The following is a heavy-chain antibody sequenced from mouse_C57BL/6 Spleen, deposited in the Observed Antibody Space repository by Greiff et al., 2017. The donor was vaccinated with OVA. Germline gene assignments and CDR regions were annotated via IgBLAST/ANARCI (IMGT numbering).Heavy chain of an antibody. J-gene: IGHJ2*01. V-gene: IGHV1-62-2*01. CDR3: ARHGYYGSSYGYFDY. CDR2: FYPGSGSI. CDR1: GYTFTEYT. D-gene: IGHD1-1*01. Sequence: QVQLKESGAELVKPGASVKLSCKASGYTFTEYTIHWVKQRSGQGLEWIGWFYPGSGSIKYNEKFKDKATLTADKSSSTVYMELSRLTSEDSTVYFCARHGYYGSSYGYFDYWGQGTTLTVSS.